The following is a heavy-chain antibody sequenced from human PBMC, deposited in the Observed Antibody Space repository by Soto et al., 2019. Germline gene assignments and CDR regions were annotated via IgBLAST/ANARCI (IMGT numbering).Heavy chain of an antibody. Sequence: PSETLSLTCTVSGGSINSYYWSWIRQPPGKGLEWIGYIYYSGSTNYNPSLKSRVTISLDTSKNQFSLKLSSVTAADTAVYYCARGGTSAYYLFYDYWGQGTLVTVSS. D-gene: IGHD3-22*01. CDR1: GGSINSYY. CDR2: IYYSGST. CDR3: ARGGTSAYYLFYDY. J-gene: IGHJ4*02. V-gene: IGHV4-59*01.